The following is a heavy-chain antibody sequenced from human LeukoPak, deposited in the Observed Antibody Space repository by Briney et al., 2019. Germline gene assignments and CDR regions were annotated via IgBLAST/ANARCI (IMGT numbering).Heavy chain of an antibody. CDR3: VREGLWATGFDY. V-gene: IGHV3-7*01. Sequence: GGSLRLSCAASGFTFSIYWMSWVRQAPGKGLEWVANIKQDGSEKYYVDSVKGRFTISRDNAKNSLYLQMNSLRAEDTAVYYCVREGLWATGFDYWGQGTLVTVSS. CDR1: GFTFSIYW. J-gene: IGHJ4*02. CDR2: IKQDGSEK. D-gene: IGHD1-26*01.